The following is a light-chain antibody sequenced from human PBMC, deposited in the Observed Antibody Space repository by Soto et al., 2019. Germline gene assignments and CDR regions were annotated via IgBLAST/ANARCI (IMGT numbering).Light chain of an antibody. J-gene: IGKJ1*01. Sequence: EFVLTQSPATLSLSPGERAILSCRASQSVAGSLAWYQQKPGQAPRLLIYGASTRATGIPARFSGSGSGTDFTLTISSLEPEDFAVYYCQQRDIWPWTFGQGTKVDIK. CDR2: GAS. CDR3: QQRDIWPWT. CDR1: QSVAGS. V-gene: IGKV3-11*01.